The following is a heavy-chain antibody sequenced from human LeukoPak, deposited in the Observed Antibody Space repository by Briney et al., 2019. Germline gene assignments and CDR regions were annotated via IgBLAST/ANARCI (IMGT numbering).Heavy chain of an antibody. CDR3: AAETGSYMLDAFDI. D-gene: IGHD1-26*01. CDR2: IVVGSGNT. Sequence: SVKVSCKDSGFTFTSSAVQWVRQARGQRLEWIGWIVVGSGNTNYAQRFQERVTITRDMSTSTAYMELSSLRSEDTAVYYCAAETGSYMLDAFDIWGQGTMVTVSS. J-gene: IGHJ3*02. CDR1: GFTFTSSA. V-gene: IGHV1-58*01.